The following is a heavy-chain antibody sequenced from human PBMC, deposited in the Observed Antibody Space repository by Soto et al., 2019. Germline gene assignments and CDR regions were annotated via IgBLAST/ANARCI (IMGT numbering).Heavy chain of an antibody. D-gene: IGHD3-10*01. J-gene: IGHJ6*03. V-gene: IGHV4-34*01. CDR1: GGSFSGYY. CDR3: ARELRTMVRGVIGYMDV. CDR2: INHSGST. Sequence: SETLSLTCAVYGGSFSGYYWSWIRQPPGKGLEWIGEINHSGSTNYNPSLKSRVTISVDTSKNQFSLKLSSVTAADTAVYYCARELRTMVRGVIGYMDVWGKGTTVTVSS.